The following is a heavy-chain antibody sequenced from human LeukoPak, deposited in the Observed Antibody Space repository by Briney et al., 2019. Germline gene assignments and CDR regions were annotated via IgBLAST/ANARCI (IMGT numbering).Heavy chain of an antibody. Sequence: GASVKVSCKASGYTFTGYYMHWVRQAPGQGLEWMGWINPNSGGTNYAQKFQGRVTMTRDTSISTAYMELSRLRSDDTAVYYCARARAYSSGWFPKDWGQGTLVTVSS. V-gene: IGHV1-2*02. CDR2: INPNSGGT. J-gene: IGHJ4*02. CDR3: ARARAYSSGWFPKD. CDR1: GYTFTGYY. D-gene: IGHD6-19*01.